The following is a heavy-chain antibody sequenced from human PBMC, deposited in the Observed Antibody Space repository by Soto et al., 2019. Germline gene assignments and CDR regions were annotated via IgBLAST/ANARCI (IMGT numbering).Heavy chain of an antibody. D-gene: IGHD2-15*01. CDR2: ISYSGST. J-gene: IGHJ5*02. V-gene: IGHV4-59*01. Sequence: SETLSLTCTVSGASISTYYWSWIRQPPGKGLEWIGYISYSGSTNYNPSLKSRVTISFDASKNQISLQVRSATAADAAVYYCARDLKEYCSDGKCNWFDPWGQGTLVTVSS. CDR3: ARDLKEYCSDGKCNWFDP. CDR1: GASISTYY.